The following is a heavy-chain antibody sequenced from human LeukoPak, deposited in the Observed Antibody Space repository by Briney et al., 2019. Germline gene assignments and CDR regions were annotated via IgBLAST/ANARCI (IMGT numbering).Heavy chain of an antibody. CDR3: ARSKSTTVNKLDHYYYMDV. Sequence: SVKVSCKASGGTFSSYAISWVRQAPGQGLEWMGGIIPIFGTANYAQKFQGRVTITTDESTSTAYMELSSLRSEDTAVYYCARSKSTTVNKLDHYYYMDVWGKGTTVTVSS. CDR1: GGTFSSYA. D-gene: IGHD4-11*01. V-gene: IGHV1-69*05. J-gene: IGHJ6*03. CDR2: IIPIFGTA.